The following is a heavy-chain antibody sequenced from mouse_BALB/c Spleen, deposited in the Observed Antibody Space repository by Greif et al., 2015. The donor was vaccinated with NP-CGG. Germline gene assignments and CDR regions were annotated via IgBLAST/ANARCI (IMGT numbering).Heavy chain of an antibody. D-gene: IGHD2-4*01. J-gene: IGHJ3*01. Sequence: EVQLVESGGGLVQPGGSRKLSRAASGFTFSSFGMHWVRQAPEKGLEWVAYISSSSSTIYYADTVKGRFTISRDNPKNTLCLQTPSLRSEDTAMYYCARSTMITTGFAYWGQGTLVTVSA. CDR2: ISSSSSTI. V-gene: IGHV5-17*02. CDR3: ARSTMITTGFAY. CDR1: GFTFSSFG.